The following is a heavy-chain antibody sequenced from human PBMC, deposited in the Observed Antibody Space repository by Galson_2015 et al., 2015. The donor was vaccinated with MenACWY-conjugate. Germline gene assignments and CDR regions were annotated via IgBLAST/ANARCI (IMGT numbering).Heavy chain of an antibody. CDR1: GFIFSSYA. V-gene: IGHV3-23*01. Sequence: SLRLSCAGSGFIFSSYAMTWVRQTPGKGLEWVSVIGGNGDITNHADSVKGRFTISRDNSKNTLYLQMNTLRPEDTAIYYCAKVGAVAGTLVYWGQGTLVTVSS. J-gene: IGHJ4*02. CDR3: AKVGAVAGTLVY. CDR2: IGGNGDIT. D-gene: IGHD6-19*01.